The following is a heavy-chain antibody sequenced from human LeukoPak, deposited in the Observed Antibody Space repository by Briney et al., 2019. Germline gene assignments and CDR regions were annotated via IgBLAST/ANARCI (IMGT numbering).Heavy chain of an antibody. D-gene: IGHD2-2*01. Sequence: GGSLRLSCAASGFTFSSYSMNWVRQAPGKGLEWVSSISSSSSYIYYADSVKGRLTISRDNAKNSLYLQMNSLRVEDTAVYYCARDRPPSRTYPIFDYWGQGILVTVSS. J-gene: IGHJ4*02. CDR2: ISSSSSYI. V-gene: IGHV3-21*01. CDR1: GFTFSSYS. CDR3: ARDRPPSRTYPIFDY.